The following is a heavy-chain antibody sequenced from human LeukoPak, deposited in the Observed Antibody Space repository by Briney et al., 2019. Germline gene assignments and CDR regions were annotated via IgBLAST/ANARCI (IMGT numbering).Heavy chain of an antibody. Sequence: GASVKVSCKASGYTFTSYGISWVRQAPGQGLEWMGWISAYNGNTNYAQKLQGRVTMTTDTSTSTAYMELRSLRSDDTAVYYCASTVGPATPAAMSRYTGDAFDIWGQGTMVTVSS. J-gene: IGHJ3*02. CDR2: ISAYNGNT. CDR1: GYTFTSYG. V-gene: IGHV1-18*01. CDR3: ASTVGPATPAAMSRYTGDAFDI. D-gene: IGHD2-2*01.